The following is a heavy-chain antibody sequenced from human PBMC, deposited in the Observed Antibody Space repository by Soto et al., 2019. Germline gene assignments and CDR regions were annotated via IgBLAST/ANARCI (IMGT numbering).Heavy chain of an antibody. V-gene: IGHV3-7*05. CDR1: GFTFSSYW. Sequence: GGSLRLSCAASGFTFSSYWMSWVRQAPGKGLEWVANIKQDGSEKYYVDSVKGRFTISRDNAKNSLYLQMNSLRAEDTAVYYCARRSYTVMRGAFDIWGQGTMVTVSS. J-gene: IGHJ3*02. D-gene: IGHD4-4*01. CDR2: IKQDGSEK. CDR3: ARRSYTVMRGAFDI.